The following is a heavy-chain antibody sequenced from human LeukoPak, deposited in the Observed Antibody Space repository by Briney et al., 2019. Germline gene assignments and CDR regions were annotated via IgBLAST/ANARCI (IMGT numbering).Heavy chain of an antibody. J-gene: IGHJ5*02. Sequence: KASGPTLVNPTQTLTLTCTFSGFSLRSHGVGVGWIPQPPGEALEWVALIYWNGDNRYCPSLNNKLTITKDTSKNQVVLTMTNMDPVDTATYYCAHLDGKYPDLFDPWGQGTLVTVSS. D-gene: IGHD2-2*01. CDR3: AHLDGKYPDLFDP. CDR2: IYWNGDN. CDR1: GFSLRSHGVG. V-gene: IGHV2-5*01.